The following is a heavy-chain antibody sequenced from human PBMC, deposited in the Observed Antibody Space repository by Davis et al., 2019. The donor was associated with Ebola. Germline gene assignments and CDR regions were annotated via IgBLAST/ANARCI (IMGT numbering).Heavy chain of an antibody. D-gene: IGHD3-10*01. J-gene: IGHJ6*02. V-gene: IGHV1-18*01. CDR1: GYTFTSYG. CDR3: ARGGGGLWFGESEDYYYYYGMDV. Sequence: ASVKVSCKASGYTFTSYGISWVRQAPGQGLAWMGWISAYNGNTNYAHKLQGRVTMTTDTSTSTAYMEVRSLRSDDPAVYYCARGGGGLWFGESEDYYYYYGMDVWGQGTTVTVSS. CDR2: ISAYNGNT.